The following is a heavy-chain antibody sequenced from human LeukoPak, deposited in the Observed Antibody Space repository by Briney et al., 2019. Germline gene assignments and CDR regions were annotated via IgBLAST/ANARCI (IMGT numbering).Heavy chain of an antibody. CDR1: GFTFSSYW. V-gene: IGHV3-74*01. CDR2: INSDGSST. D-gene: IGHD2-15*01. Sequence: GGSLRLSCAASGFTFSSYWMHWVRQAPGKGLVWVSRINSDGSSTTYADSVKGRFTISRDNAKNTLYLQMNSLRAEDTAVYYCARTYGSGSLDYGGQGTLVTVSS. J-gene: IGHJ4*02. CDR3: ARTYGSGSLDY.